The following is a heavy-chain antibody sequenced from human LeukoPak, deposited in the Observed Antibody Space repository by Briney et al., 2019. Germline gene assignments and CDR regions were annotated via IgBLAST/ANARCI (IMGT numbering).Heavy chain of an antibody. V-gene: IGHV4-30-2*01. Sequence: SETLSLTCAVSGGSISSGGYSWSWIRQPPGKGLEWIGYIYHSGSTYYNPSLKSRVTVSVDRSSNQFSLKLSSVTAADTAVYYCARSRQASGLLSSWGQGTPVVVSS. D-gene: IGHD3-10*01. CDR1: GGSISSGGYS. J-gene: IGHJ5*02. CDR3: ARSRQASGLLSS. CDR2: IYHSGST.